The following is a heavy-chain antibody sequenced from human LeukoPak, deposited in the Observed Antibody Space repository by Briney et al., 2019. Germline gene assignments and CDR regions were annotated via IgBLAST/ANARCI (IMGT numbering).Heavy chain of an antibody. Sequence: SETLSLTCTVSGGSISSYYWSWIRQPPGKGLEWIGYIYYSGSTNYNPSLKSRVTISVDTSKNQFSLKLSSVTAADTAVYYCARDVAAAGTFDCWGQGTLVTVSS. V-gene: IGHV4-59*01. CDR3: ARDVAAAGTFDC. CDR2: IYYSGST. CDR1: GGSISSYY. D-gene: IGHD6-13*01. J-gene: IGHJ4*02.